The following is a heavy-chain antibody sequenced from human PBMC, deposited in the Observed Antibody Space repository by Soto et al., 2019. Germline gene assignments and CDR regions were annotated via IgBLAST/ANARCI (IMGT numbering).Heavy chain of an antibody. D-gene: IGHD5-12*01. CDR2: IYYSGST. CDR3: AIPNSGYILDYFAY. V-gene: IGHV4-39*01. J-gene: IGHJ4*02. CDR1: GGSISSSSYY. Sequence: SETLSLTCTVSGGSISSSSYYWGWIRQPPGKGLEWIGSIYYSGSTYYNPSLKSRVTISVDTSKNQFSLKLSSVTAADTAVYYCAIPNSGYILDYFAYWGKGPLVPGSS.